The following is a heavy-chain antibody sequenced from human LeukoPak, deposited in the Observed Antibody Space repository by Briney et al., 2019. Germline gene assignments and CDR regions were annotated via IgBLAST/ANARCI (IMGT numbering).Heavy chain of an antibody. V-gene: IGHV3-7*02. J-gene: IGHJ4*02. D-gene: IGHD3/OR15-3a*01. Sequence: PGGSLRLSCAASGFTFRSYWMSWVRQAPGKGLEWVANIKRDGSEQYYVDSVKGRFTISRDNAKNSLHLQMNSLRAEDTAVYYCASTPADFTDFWGQGTLVTVSS. CDR3: ASTPADFTDF. CDR2: IKRDGSEQ. CDR1: GFTFRSYW.